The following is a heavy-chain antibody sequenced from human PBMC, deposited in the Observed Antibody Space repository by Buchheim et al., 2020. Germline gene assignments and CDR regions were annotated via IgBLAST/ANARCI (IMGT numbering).Heavy chain of an antibody. J-gene: IGHJ6*02. CDR1: GFTFSSYG. CDR3: ARALGGGYDFWSGYVLYGMDV. CDR2: ISYDGSNK. D-gene: IGHD3-3*01. Sequence: QVQLVESGGGVVQPGRSLRLSCAASGFTFSSYGMHWVRQAPGKGLEWVAVISYDGSNKYYADSVKGRFTISRDNSKNTLYLQMNSLRAEDTAVYYCARALGGGYDFWSGYVLYGMDVWGQGTT. V-gene: IGHV3-30*03.